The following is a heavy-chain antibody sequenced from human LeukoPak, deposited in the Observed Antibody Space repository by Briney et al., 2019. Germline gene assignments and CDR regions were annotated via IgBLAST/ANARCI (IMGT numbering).Heavy chain of an antibody. V-gene: IGHV4-39*01. CDR3: ARQGDYYDSSGAHGPFDY. J-gene: IGHJ4*02. CDR2: GST. Sequence: PSETLSLTCTVSGGPISSSSYYWAWIRQPPGEGLEWIGSGSTYYNPSLKSRVTISVDTSKKQFSLTLSSVTAADTAVYYCARQGDYYDSSGAHGPFDYWGQGTLVTVSS. CDR1: GGPISSSSYY. D-gene: IGHD3-22*01.